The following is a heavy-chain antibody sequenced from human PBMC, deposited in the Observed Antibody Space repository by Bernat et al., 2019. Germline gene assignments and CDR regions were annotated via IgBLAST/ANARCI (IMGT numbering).Heavy chain of an antibody. CDR1: GGSISSYY. Sequence: QVQLQESGPGLVKPSETLSLTCTVSGGSISSYYWSWIRQPPGKGLEWIGYIYYSGSTNYNPSLKSRVTISVDTSKNQFSLKLSSVTAADTAVYYCARIVGIGSDAFDIWGQGTMVTVSS. J-gene: IGHJ3*02. D-gene: IGHD2-15*01. V-gene: IGHV4-59*01. CDR3: ARIVGIGSDAFDI. CDR2: IYYSGST.